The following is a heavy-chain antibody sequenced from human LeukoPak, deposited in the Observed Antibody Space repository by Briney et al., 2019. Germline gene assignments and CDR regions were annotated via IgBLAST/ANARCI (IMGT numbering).Heavy chain of an antibody. J-gene: IGHJ6*02. V-gene: IGHV3-30-3*01. CDR3: ARDRGYGAIPHYGMDV. D-gene: IGHD5-12*01. CDR2: ISYDGSNK. CDR1: GFTFSSYA. Sequence: HPGRSLRLSCAASGFTFSSYAMHWVRQAPGKGLEWVAVISYDGSNKYYADSVKGRFTISRDNSKNTLYLQMNSLRAEDTAVYYCARDRGYGAIPHYGMDVWGQGTTVTVSS.